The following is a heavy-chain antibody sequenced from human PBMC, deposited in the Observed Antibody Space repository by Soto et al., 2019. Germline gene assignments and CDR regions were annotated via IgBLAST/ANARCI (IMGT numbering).Heavy chain of an antibody. D-gene: IGHD2-15*01. CDR3: ARSQGGSSSLDIYYYYYYGMDV. CDR1: GGTFSSYA. CDR2: IIPIFGTA. V-gene: IGHV1-69*13. J-gene: IGHJ6*02. Sequence: GASVKVSCKAPGGTFSSYAISWVRRAPGQGLEWVGGIIPIFGTANYAQKFQGRVTITADESTSTGYMELSSLGSEDTAVYYCARSQGGSSSLDIYYYYYYGMDVWGQGTTVTVSS.